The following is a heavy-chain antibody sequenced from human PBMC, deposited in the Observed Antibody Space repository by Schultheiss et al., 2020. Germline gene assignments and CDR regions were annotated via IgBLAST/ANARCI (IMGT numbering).Heavy chain of an antibody. J-gene: IGHJ4*02. D-gene: IGHD2-2*02. CDR1: GFTFSSYD. CDR3: AKGTTIVVVPAAIDRYFDY. CDR2: IGTAGDT. V-gene: IGHV3-13*01. Sequence: GESLKISCAASGFTFSSYDMHWVRQATGKGLGWVSAIGTAGDTYYPGSVKGRFTISRENAKNSLYLQMNTLRAEDTAVYYCAKGTTIVVVPAAIDRYFDYGGQGTLVTVSS.